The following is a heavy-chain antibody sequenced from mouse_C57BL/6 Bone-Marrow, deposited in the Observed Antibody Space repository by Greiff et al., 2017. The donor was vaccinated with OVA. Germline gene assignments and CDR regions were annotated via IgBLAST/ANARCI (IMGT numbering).Heavy chain of an antibody. V-gene: IGHV1-26*01. D-gene: IGHD1-3*01. CDR2: INPNNGGT. CDR1: GYTFTDYY. CDR3: AREWFWFAY. J-gene: IGHJ3*01. Sequence: EVKLQQSGPELVKPGASVKISCKASGYTFTDYYMNWVKQSHGKSLEWIGDINPNNGGTSYNQKFKGKATLTVDKSSSTAYMELRSLTSEDSAVYYCAREWFWFAYWGQGTLVTVSA.